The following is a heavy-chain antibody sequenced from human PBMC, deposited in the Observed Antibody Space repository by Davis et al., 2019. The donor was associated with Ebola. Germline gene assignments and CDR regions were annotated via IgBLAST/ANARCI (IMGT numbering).Heavy chain of an antibody. Sequence: ASVQVSCKASGYTLTGYYMHWVRQAPGQGLEWMGWINPNSGGTKYAQKFQGRVTMTRDTSISTAYMELSRLRSDDTAVYYCARDRPAAIRSVNWFDPWGQGTLVTVSS. CDR1: GYTLTGYY. CDR3: ARDRPAAIRSVNWFDP. J-gene: IGHJ5*02. V-gene: IGHV1-2*02. D-gene: IGHD2-2*02. CDR2: INPNSGGT.